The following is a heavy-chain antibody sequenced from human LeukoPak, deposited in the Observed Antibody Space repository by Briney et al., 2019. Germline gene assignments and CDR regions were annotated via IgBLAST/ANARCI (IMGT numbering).Heavy chain of an antibody. CDR3: ARLSTYGYLDL. D-gene: IGHD2/OR15-2a*01. CDR1: GGSFSGYY. CDR2: IYYSGTT. J-gene: IGHJ2*01. V-gene: IGHV4-59*08. Sequence: SETLSLTCAVYGGSFSGYYWSWIRQPPGKGLEWVAYIYYSGTTYYHPSLKSRVTISVDTSKNQFSMKLSSVTAADTALYYCARLSTYGYLDLWGRGTLITVSS.